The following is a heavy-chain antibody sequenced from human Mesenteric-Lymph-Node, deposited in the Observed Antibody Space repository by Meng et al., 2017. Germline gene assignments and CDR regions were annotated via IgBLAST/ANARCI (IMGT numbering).Heavy chain of an antibody. CDR1: GYSFTDYY. CDR2: FNPNSGNT. Sequence: ASVKVSCKASGYSFTDYYMHWMRQAPGQGLEWMGHFNPNSGNTGYAQKFQGRVTMTRNTSISTAYMELSSLRSEDTAVYYCARETGAYDYVWGSYRYPSSDAFDIWGQGTMVTVSS. J-gene: IGHJ3*02. V-gene: IGHV1-8*02. D-gene: IGHD3-16*02. CDR3: ARETGAYDYVWGSYRYPSSDAFDI.